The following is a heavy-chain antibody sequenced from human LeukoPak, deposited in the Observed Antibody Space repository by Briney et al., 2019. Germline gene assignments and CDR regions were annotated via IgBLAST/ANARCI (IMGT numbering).Heavy chain of an antibody. J-gene: IGHJ4*02. V-gene: IGHV4-30-4*08. CDR1: GVSINTANYY. Sequence: SETLSLTCNVSGVSINTANYYWTWIRQPPGKGLEWIGYISYSGTPYYTPSLTSRVTISLDTSKNQFSLRLNSLTAADTAMYYCARDRYGDFEDYWGQGTLVTVSS. D-gene: IGHD4-17*01. CDR3: ARDRYGDFEDY. CDR2: ISYSGTP.